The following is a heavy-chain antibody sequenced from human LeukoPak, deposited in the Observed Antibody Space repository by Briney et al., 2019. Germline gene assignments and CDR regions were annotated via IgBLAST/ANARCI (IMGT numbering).Heavy chain of an antibody. V-gene: IGHV6-1*01. CDR1: GDSVSSNGAA. J-gene: IGHJ3*02. CDR2: TYYRAKWYN. Sequence: SQTLSLTCAISGDSVSSNGAAWNWIRQSPSRGLEWLGSTYYRAKWYNDYAVSVKSRITITPDTSKNQSSLQLNSVTPEDTAVYYCARDDGLENDAFDIWGQGTMVTVSS. CDR3: ARDDGLENDAFDI.